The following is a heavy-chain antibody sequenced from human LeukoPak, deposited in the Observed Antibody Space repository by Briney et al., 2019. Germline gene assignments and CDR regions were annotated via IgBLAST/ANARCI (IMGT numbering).Heavy chain of an antibody. Sequence: TGGSLRLSCAAYGFSSSGYWMSWVRQAPGKGLEWVARLHADGNEKYFVHSVQGRFTVSRDNAKNSLYLQMNSLRVEDTAVYYCARGGYSFDYLGQGTLVTVSS. J-gene: IGHJ4*02. CDR1: GFSSSGYW. D-gene: IGHD5-12*01. CDR2: LHADGNEK. V-gene: IGHV3-7*01. CDR3: ARGGYSFDY.